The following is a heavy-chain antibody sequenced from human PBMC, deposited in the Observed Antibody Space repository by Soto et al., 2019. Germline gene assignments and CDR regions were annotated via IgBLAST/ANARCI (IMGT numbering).Heavy chain of an antibody. J-gene: IGHJ4*02. D-gene: IGHD6-13*01. V-gene: IGHV3-23*01. Sequence: GSLRLSCAASGFTFTDYALSWVRQAPGKGLEWVATISGIGGSTYLADSVKGRLSISRDNSKNTVSLLMNSLRAEDTAVYFCARGSSGYISSWYYFAYWGRGTLVTVSS. CDR1: GFTFTDYA. CDR2: ISGIGGST. CDR3: ARGSSGYISSWYYFAY.